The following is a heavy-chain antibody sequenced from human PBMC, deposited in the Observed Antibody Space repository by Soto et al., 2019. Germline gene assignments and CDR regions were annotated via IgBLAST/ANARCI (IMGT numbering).Heavy chain of an antibody. Sequence: GGSLRLSCAASGFTFSSLALSWVRQAPGKGLEWVSSITNTGISTYYADSVKGRLTISRDNSKNTVYLQINSLRADDTAVYYCAKEAPLSYGHYFDYWGQGTLVTVSS. CDR1: GFTFSSLA. V-gene: IGHV3-23*01. CDR3: AKEAPLSYGHYFDY. CDR2: ITNTGIST. J-gene: IGHJ4*02. D-gene: IGHD5-18*01.